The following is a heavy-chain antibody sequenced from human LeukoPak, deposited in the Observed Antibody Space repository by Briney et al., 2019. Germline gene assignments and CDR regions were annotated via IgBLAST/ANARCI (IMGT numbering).Heavy chain of an antibody. Sequence: ASVKVSCKASGYTFTSYGISWVRQAPGQGLEWMGWISAYNGNTNYAQMLQGRVTMTTDTSTSTAYMELRSLRSDDTAVYYCARDRGVYSGSKFDYWGQGTLVTVSS. J-gene: IGHJ4*02. CDR2: ISAYNGNT. CDR1: GYTFTSYG. D-gene: IGHD5-12*01. V-gene: IGHV1-18*01. CDR3: ARDRGVYSGSKFDY.